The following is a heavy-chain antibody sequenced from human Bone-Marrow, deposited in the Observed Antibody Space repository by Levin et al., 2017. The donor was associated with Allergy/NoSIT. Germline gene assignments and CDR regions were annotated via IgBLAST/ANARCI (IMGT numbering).Heavy chain of an antibody. Sequence: KASETLSLTCTVSGGSISGGGYYWSWIRQLPGEGLELIGYIYYSGNTYYNPSLKSRVTISVDTSENQFSLKLSSVTAADTAVYYCARYGDKTNRYWGAFDIWGQGTMVTVSS. D-gene: IGHD4-17*01. CDR3: ARYGDKTNRYWGAFDI. V-gene: IGHV4-31*03. CDR2: IYYSGNT. CDR1: GGSISGGGYY. J-gene: IGHJ3*02.